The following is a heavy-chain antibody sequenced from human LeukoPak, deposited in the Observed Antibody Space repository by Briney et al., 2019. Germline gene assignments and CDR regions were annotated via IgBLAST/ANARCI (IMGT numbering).Heavy chain of an antibody. CDR3: ARDGPNWSRDC. D-gene: IGHD7-27*01. J-gene: IGHJ4*02. V-gene: IGHV3-21*01. CDR2: IATGSSHI. CDR1: GFTVSTYE. Sequence: PGGSLRLSCAASGFTVSTYEMNWVRQAPGKGLEWVSTIATGSSHIFYADSVKGRFTTSRDDAKNSLYLQLHSLRTEDTGIYYCARDGPNWSRDCWGQGTLVTVSS.